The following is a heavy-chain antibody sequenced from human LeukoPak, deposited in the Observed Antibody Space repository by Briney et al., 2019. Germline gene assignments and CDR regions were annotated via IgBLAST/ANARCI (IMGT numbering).Heavy chain of an antibody. CDR3: ARDPYSGTYGDTYYYYMDV. V-gene: IGHV3-53*01. Sequence: GGSLRLSCAASGFSVNSHYISWVRQAPGKGLEWLSVIYIDGNTFYADSVKGRFTISRDNARNSLYLQMNSLRAEDTAVYYCARDPYSGTYGDTYYYYMDVWGKGTTVTISS. D-gene: IGHD1-26*01. CDR1: GFSVNSHY. CDR2: IYIDGNT. J-gene: IGHJ6*03.